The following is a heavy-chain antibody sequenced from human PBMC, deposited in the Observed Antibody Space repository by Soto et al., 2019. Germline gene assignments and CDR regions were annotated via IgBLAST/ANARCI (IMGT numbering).Heavy chain of an antibody. Sequence: LSLTCTVSGYSLSSGSYWAWIRQPPGKGPEWIASIYHGGTTFYNPSLKSRITISVDTSNNQFSLKLTSVTAADTAVYYCARVHVMVVAGSTFDYWGHGTLVTVSS. V-gene: IGHV4-38-2*02. CDR2: IYHGGTT. CDR3: ARVHVMVVAGSTFDY. J-gene: IGHJ4*01. D-gene: IGHD6-19*01. CDR1: GYSLSSGSY.